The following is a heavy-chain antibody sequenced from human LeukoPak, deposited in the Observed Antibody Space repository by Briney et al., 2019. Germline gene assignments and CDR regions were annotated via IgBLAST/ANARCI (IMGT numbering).Heavy chain of an antibody. V-gene: IGHV3-23*01. CDR2: ISGSGGST. Sequence: GGSLRLSCTASGFTFNSYAMSWVRQAPGKGLEWVSAISGSGGSTYYADSVKGRFTISRDNSKNTLYLQMNSLRAEDTAVYYCAKDPAPYSPYYFDYWGQGTLVTVSS. J-gene: IGHJ4*02. D-gene: IGHD4-11*01. CDR1: GFTFNSYA. CDR3: AKDPAPYSPYYFDY.